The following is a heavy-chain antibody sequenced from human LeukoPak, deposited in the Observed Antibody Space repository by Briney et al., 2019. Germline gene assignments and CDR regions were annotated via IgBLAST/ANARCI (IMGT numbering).Heavy chain of an antibody. CDR2: ISGSGGST. CDR3: AKDGAGYSSSWYVY. Sequence: PGGSLRLSCAASGFTFSSYAMSWVRQAPGKGLEWVSAISGSGGSTYYADSVKGRFTISRDNSKNTLYLQMDSLRAEDTAVYYCAKDGAGYSSSWYVYWGQGTLVTVSS. J-gene: IGHJ4*02. D-gene: IGHD6-13*01. CDR1: GFTFSSYA. V-gene: IGHV3-23*01.